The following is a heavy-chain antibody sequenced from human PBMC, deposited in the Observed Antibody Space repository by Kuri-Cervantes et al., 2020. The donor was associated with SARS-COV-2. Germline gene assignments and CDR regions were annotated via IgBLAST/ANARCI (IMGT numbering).Heavy chain of an antibody. V-gene: IGHV1-18*01. D-gene: IGHD6-19*01. CDR3: ARDRGSSGWSWVYYYYGMDV. CDR1: GATIRNYA. CDR2: ISAYNGNT. J-gene: IGHJ6*02. Sequence: ASVKVSYKASGATIRNYAITWVRQAPGQGLERMGWISAYNGNTNYAQKLQGRVTMTTDTSTSTAYMELRSLRSDDKAVYYCARDRGSSGWSWVYYYYGMDVWGQGTTVTVSS.